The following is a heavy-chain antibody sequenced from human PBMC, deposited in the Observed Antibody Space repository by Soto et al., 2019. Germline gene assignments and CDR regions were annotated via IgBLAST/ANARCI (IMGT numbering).Heavy chain of an antibody. V-gene: IGHV3-9*01. CDR3: AKYRGKRPRDVVF. Sequence: EVQLVESGGDLIQPGRSLRLSCAVSGFTFHDYAMHWVRPGPGKGLEWVACIHYNSVGIAYEDSVKGRFTIPRDNAKNSLYLQMNSLRAEDTALYYGAKYRGKRPRDVVFWGQGTLVTVSS. J-gene: IGHJ4*02. CDR1: GFTFHDYA. D-gene: IGHD6-25*01. CDR2: IHYNSVGI.